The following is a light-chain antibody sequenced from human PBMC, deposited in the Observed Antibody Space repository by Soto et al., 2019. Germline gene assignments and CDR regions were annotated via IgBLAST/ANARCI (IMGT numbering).Light chain of an antibody. CDR2: ATS. V-gene: IGKV3-20*01. CDR1: QTIGSTY. Sequence: EIVLTQSPGTLSLSPGETATLSCRASQTIGSTYLAWYQQKPGQAPRLLIFATSSRATGIPDRFSGSGSGTDFTLSISRLEPEDFAVYYCQQYASSPLLTFGGGTKVDI. CDR3: QQYASSPLLT. J-gene: IGKJ4*01.